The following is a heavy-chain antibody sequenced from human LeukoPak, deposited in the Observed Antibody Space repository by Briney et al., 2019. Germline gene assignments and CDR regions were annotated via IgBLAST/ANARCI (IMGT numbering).Heavy chain of an antibody. V-gene: IGHV3-23*01. D-gene: IGHD4-17*01. Sequence: GGSLRLSCEASGFAFSSYWMSWIRQAPGKGLEWVSSISGSGGSRSYGDSVKGRFTSSRDNSKNTLFLQMNSLRAEDTAVYYCAKETSDYGDYVNAFDVWGQGTMVTVSS. CDR2: ISGSGGSR. J-gene: IGHJ3*01. CDR3: AKETSDYGDYVNAFDV. CDR1: GFAFSSYW.